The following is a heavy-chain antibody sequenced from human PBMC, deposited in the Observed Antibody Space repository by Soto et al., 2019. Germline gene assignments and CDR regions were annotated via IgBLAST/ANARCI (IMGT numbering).Heavy chain of an antibody. J-gene: IGHJ6*02. CDR1: GGTFSSYA. CDR3: ARAQFPNCSSTSCYQEYYYYGMDV. Sequence: GASVKVSCKASGGTFSSYAISWVRQAPGQGLEWMGGIIPIFGTANYAQKFQGRFTITADESTSTAYMELSSLRSEDTAVYYCARAQFPNCSSTSCYQEYYYYGMDVWGQGTTVTVSS. D-gene: IGHD2-2*01. V-gene: IGHV1-69*13. CDR2: IIPIFGTA.